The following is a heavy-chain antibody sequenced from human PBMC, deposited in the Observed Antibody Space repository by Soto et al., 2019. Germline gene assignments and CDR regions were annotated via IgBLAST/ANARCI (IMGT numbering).Heavy chain of an antibody. CDR1: GGSISSYY. CDR3: AVQGYCTNGVCFSGPLGY. Sequence: QVQLQESGPGLVKPSETLSLTCTVSGGSISSYYWSWIRQPPGKGLEWIGYIYYSGSTNYNPSLKRRVTIAGDTSKSQCSLKLSSVTAADTAVYYWAVQGYCTNGVCFSGPLGYWGQGTLVTVSS. J-gene: IGHJ4*02. V-gene: IGHV4-59*01. D-gene: IGHD2-8*01. CDR2: IYYSGST.